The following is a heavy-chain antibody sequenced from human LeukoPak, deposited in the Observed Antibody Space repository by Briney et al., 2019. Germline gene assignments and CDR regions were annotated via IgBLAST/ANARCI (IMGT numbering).Heavy chain of an antibody. J-gene: IGHJ1*01. CDR2: IKQDGSEK. Sequence: GGSLRLSCAASGFTFSSYWMSWVRQAPGKGLEWVANIKQDGSEKYYVDSVKGRFTISRDNAKNSLYLQMNSLRAEDTAVYYCASEHYYDSSGYYYESQHWGQGTLVTVSS. D-gene: IGHD3-22*01. CDR3: ASEHYYDSSGYYYESQH. V-gene: IGHV3-7*01. CDR1: GFTFSSYW.